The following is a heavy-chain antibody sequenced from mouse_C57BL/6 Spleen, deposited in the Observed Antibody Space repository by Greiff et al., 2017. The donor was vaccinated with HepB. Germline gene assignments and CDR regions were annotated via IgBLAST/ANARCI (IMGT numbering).Heavy chain of an antibody. J-gene: IGHJ2*01. CDR1: GYTFTDYY. D-gene: IGHD3-3*01. V-gene: IGHV1-26*01. CDR3: ARWGRGGNFDY. Sequence: VQLQQSGPELVKPGASVKISCKASGYTFTDYYMNWVKQSHGKSLEWIGDINTNNGGTSYNQKFKGKATLTVDKSSSTAYMELRILPSEDSAVYYCARWGRGGNFDYWGQGTTLTVSS. CDR2: INTNNGGT.